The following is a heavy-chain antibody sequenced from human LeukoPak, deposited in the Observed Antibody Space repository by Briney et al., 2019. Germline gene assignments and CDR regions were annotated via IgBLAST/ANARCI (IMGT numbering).Heavy chain of an antibody. CDR1: GGSSSSYY. V-gene: IGHV4-59*01. CDR2: IYYSGST. Sequence: SETLSLTCTVSGGSSSSYYWSWIRQPPGNGLEWIGYIYYSGSTNYNPSLKSRVTISVDTSKNQFSLKLSSVTAADTAVYYCARAWPYPNAFDIWGQGTMVTVSS. J-gene: IGHJ3*02. D-gene: IGHD5-12*01. CDR3: ARAWPYPNAFDI.